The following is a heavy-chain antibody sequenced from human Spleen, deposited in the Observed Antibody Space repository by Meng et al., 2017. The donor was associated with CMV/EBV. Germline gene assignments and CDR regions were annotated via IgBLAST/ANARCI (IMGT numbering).Heavy chain of an antibody. Sequence: SSDGDSWSWIRQHPGKGLECIWYMYYSVSTYSTPSLASRVTMSVDTSKNPFSLELISVTAADTAVYYCARVVGYCSGGSCSNWFDPWGQGTLVTVSS. CDR1: SSDGDS. CDR2: MYYSVST. V-gene: IGHV4-31*02. CDR3: ARVVGYCSGGSCSNWFDP. D-gene: IGHD2-15*01. J-gene: IGHJ5*02.